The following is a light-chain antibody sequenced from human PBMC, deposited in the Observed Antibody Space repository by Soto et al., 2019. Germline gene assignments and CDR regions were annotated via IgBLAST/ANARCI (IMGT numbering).Light chain of an antibody. CDR2: AAS. Sequence: EIGMTQSPGTLSVSPGERATLSCRASQSVSSNLAWYQQKPGQAPRLLIHAASTRATGAPARFSGSGSGTEFTLTISSLQSEDFAAYYCQQYNDWPTWTFGQGTKVEIK. J-gene: IGKJ1*01. V-gene: IGKV3-15*01. CDR3: QQYNDWPTWT. CDR1: QSVSSN.